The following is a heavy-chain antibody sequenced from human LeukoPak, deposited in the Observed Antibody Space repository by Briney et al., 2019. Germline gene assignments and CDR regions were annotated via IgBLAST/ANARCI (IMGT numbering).Heavy chain of an antibody. V-gene: IGHV4-34*01. CDR2: INHSGST. CDR1: GGSFSGYY. Sequence: SETLSLTCAVYGGSFSGYYWSWIRQPPGKGLEWIGEINHSGSTNYNPSLKSRVTISVDTSKNQFYLKLSSVTAADTAVYYCARGYPAAGKDYWGQGTLVTVSS. D-gene: IGHD6-19*01. J-gene: IGHJ4*02. CDR3: ARGYPAAGKDY.